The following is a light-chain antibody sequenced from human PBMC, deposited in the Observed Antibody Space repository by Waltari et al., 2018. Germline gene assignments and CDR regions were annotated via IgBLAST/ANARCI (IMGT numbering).Light chain of an antibody. CDR1: QSISSW. V-gene: IGKV1-5*03. Sequence: DIQMTQSPSTLSASVGDRVTITCRASQSISSWLAWYQQKPGKAPKLLIYWASTRESGVPDRFSGSGSGTDFTLTISSLQAEDVAVYYCQQYYSTLPYTFGQGTKLEIK. J-gene: IGKJ2*01. CDR2: WAS. CDR3: QQYYSTLPYT.